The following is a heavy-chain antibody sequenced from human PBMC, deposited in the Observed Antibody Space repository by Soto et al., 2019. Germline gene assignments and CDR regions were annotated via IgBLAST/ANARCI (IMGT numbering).Heavy chain of an antibody. CDR3: ARVWGGAFDF. CDR2: IYYSGST. V-gene: IGHV4-59*01. D-gene: IGHD3-10*01. J-gene: IGHJ3*01. Sequence: SETLSLTCTVSGGSISSYYLSWIRQPPGKGLEWIGYIYYSGSTKYNPSLKSRVTISVDTSKNRFSLRLSSVTAADTAVYYCARVWGGAFDFWGQGTMVT. CDR1: GGSISSYY.